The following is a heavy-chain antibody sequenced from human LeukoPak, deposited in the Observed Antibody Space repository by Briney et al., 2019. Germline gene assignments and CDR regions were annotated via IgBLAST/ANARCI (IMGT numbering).Heavy chain of an antibody. CDR3: ARDYYYDSSGYYYWGGGAFDI. V-gene: IGHV1-2*05. J-gene: IGHJ3*02. Sequence: AXVKVSCKASGYTFTGYYMHWVRQAPGQGLEWMGRINPNSGGTNYAQKFQGRVTMTRDTSISTAYMELSRLRSDDTVVYYCARDYYYDSSGYYYWGGGAFDIWGQGTMVTVSS. CDR1: GYTFTGYY. D-gene: IGHD3-22*01. CDR2: INPNSGGT.